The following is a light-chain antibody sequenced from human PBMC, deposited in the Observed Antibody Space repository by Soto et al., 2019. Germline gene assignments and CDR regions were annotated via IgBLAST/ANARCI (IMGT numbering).Light chain of an antibody. CDR2: DAS. V-gene: IGKV1-5*01. CDR1: QNIGSR. CDR3: QHCNTPFN. Sequence: DIQMTQSPSTLSASVGDRVAITCRASQNIGSRLAWYQQKPDEAPKLLIYDASSLESGVPLRFGGSGSGTDFTLIISSLQPDDFATYFCQHCNTPFNFGGGT. J-gene: IGKJ4*01.